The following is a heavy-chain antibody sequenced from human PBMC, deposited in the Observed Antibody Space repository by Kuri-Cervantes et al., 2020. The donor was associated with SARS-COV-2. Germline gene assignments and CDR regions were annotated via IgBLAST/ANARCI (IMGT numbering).Heavy chain of an antibody. V-gene: IGHV4-39*01. CDR2: IYYSEST. CDR1: GGSVSSNSYY. Sequence: GSLRLSCTASGGSVSSNSYYWGWIRQPQGKGLEWIGSIYYSESTYDNSVLKSRVTISVNSSKNQFSLKLSSLTAANTAEYCGANQVDTAMAFDDWGQGTLVTVSS. D-gene: IGHD5-18*01. CDR3: ANQVDTAMAFDD. J-gene: IGHJ4*02.